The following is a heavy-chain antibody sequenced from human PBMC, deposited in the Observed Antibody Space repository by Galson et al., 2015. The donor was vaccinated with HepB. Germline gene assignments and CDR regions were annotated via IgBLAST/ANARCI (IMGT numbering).Heavy chain of an antibody. CDR1: GYTFTSYY. CDR2: INPSGGST. Sequence: SVKVSCKASGYTFTSYYMHWVRQAPGQGLEWMGIINPSGGSTSYAQKFQGRVTMTRDTSTSTVYMELSSLRSEDTAVYYCARGARITMTPVGYYYYGMDVWGQGTTVTVSS. J-gene: IGHJ6*02. CDR3: ARGARITMTPVGYYYYGMDV. V-gene: IGHV1-46*01. D-gene: IGHD3-22*01.